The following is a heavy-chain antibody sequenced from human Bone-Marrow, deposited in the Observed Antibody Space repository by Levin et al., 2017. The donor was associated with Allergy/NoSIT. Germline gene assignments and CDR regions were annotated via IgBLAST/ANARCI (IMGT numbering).Heavy chain of an antibody. CDR2: INHSGST. CDR1: GGSFSGYY. V-gene: IGHV4-34*01. Sequence: SETLSLTCAVYGGSFSGYYWSWIRQPPGKGLEWIGEINHSGSTNYNPSLKSRVTISVDTSKNQFSLKLSSVTAADTAVYYCARGDRTPLWSGFSPFPGNWFDPWGQGTLVTVSS. CDR3: ARGDRTPLWSGFSPFPGNWFDP. J-gene: IGHJ5*02. D-gene: IGHD3/OR15-3a*01.